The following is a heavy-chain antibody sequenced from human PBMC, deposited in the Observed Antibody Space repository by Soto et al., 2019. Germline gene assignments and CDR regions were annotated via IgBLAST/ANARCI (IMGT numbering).Heavy chain of an antibody. CDR2: IIPIFGTA. D-gene: IGHD6-6*01. CDR3: AIEYSSSPPYYPIGD. CDR1: GGTFSSYS. Sequence: VKVSCKASGGTFSSYSISWVRQAPGQGLEWMGGIIPIFGTANYAQKFQGRVTITADESTSTAYMELSSLRSEDTAVYYCAIEYSSSPPYYPIGDWGQGTLVTVSS. J-gene: IGHJ4*02. V-gene: IGHV1-69*13.